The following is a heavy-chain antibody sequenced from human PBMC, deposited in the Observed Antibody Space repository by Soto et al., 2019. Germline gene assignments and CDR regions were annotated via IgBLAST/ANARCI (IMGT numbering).Heavy chain of an antibody. V-gene: IGHV1-69*01. CDR1: GGTFSSYA. CDR2: IIPIFGTA. CDR3: ARPYCSSTICYRYYYGMDV. D-gene: IGHD2-2*02. Sequence: QVQLVQSGAEVKKPGSSVKVSCKASGGTFSSYAISWVRQAPGQGLEWMGGIIPIFGTANYAQKFQGRVTITADESTSTAYMELSSLRSEDTAVYYCARPYCSSTICYRYYYGMDVWGQGTTVTVSS. J-gene: IGHJ6*02.